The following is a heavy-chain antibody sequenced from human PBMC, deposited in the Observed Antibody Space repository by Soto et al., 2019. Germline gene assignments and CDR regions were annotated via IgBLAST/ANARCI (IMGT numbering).Heavy chain of an antibody. J-gene: IGHJ4*02. CDR3: AIEGAGFGY. D-gene: IGHD1-26*01. V-gene: IGHV3-73*01. CDR1: GFTFSASS. CDR2: IRSKANNYAT. Sequence: EFQLVESGGGLVQPGGSVRLSCAASGFTFSASSMHWVRQAAGKGLVWLGRIRSKANNYATVYSEVLKGRSIISRDDSQDTMFLEMNNLRTVDTAMYYCAIEGAGFGYWGQGTLVTVSS.